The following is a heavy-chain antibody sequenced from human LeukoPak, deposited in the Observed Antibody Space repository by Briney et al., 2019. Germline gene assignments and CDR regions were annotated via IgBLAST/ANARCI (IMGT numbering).Heavy chain of an antibody. J-gene: IGHJ3*02. V-gene: IGHV3-66*02. CDR1: GFTVSSTY. Sequence: PGGSLRLSCAASGFTVSSTYMNWVRQAPGKGLEWISVIYSSGGTYYAESVKGRFTISRDNSKNTLYLQMNSLRAEDTAVYYCARGRGVVISAFDIWGQGTMVTVSS. CDR3: ARGRGVVISAFDI. CDR2: IYSSGGT. D-gene: IGHD3-22*01.